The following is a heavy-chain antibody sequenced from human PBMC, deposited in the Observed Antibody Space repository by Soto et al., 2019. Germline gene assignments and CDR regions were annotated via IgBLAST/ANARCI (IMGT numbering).Heavy chain of an antibody. CDR3: ARDRSNLHDLFES. D-gene: IGHD1-1*01. V-gene: IGHV4-30-4*01. CDR1: GGSINSDEYY. J-gene: IGHJ5*01. CDR2: VYYTVST. Sequence: SKTLSLTCSVSGGSINSDEYYWPWIRQPPGGGLEWIGHVYYTVSTSYSPSLKSRLTISVDTSKNQFSLRLNSVSAADTAVYYFARDRSNLHDLFESWGQGTLVPVSS.